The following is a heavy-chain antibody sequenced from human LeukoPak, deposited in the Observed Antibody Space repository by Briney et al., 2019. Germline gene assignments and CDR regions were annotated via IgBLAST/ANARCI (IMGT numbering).Heavy chain of an antibody. D-gene: IGHD3-22*01. CDR3: ARPYDSSGYPGAFDI. CDR1: GGSISSYY. V-gene: IGHV4-59*08. Sequence: PSETLSLTCTLSGGSISSYYWSWIRQPPGKGLEWIGYIYYSGSTNYNPSPKSRVTISVDTSKNQFSLRLSSVTAADTAVYYCARPYDSSGYPGAFDIWGQGTMVTVSS. CDR2: IYYSGST. J-gene: IGHJ3*02.